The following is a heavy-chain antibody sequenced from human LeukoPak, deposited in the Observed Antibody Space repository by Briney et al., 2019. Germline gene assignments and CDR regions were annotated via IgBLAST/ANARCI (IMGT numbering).Heavy chain of an antibody. CDR2: INHSGST. D-gene: IGHD3-10*01. CDR1: GGSFSGYY. CDR3: ARASYLVRGVIISDYYGMDV. J-gene: IGHJ6*02. V-gene: IGHV4-34*01. Sequence: SETLSLTCAVYGGSFSGYYWSWIRQPPGKGLEWIGEINHSGSTNYNPSLKSRVTISVDTSKNQFSLKLSSVTAADTAVYYCARASYLVRGVIISDYYGMDVWGQGTTVTVSS.